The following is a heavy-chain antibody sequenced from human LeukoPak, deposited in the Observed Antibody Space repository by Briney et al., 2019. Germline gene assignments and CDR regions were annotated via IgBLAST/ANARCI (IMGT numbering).Heavy chain of an antibody. CDR2: ISYDGSNK. CDR1: GFTFSNYA. D-gene: IGHD6-13*01. J-gene: IGHJ4*02. Sequence: GGSLRLSCAASGFTFSNYAMHWVRQAPGKGLEWVAVISYDGSNKYYADSVKGRFTISRDNSKNTLYLQMNSLRAEDTAVYYCARPGIAAAGTSQWGQGTLVTVSS. V-gene: IGHV3-30*19. CDR3: ARPGIAAAGTSQ.